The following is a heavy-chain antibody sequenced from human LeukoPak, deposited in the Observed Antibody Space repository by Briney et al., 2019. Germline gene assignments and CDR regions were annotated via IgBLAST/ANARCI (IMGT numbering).Heavy chain of an antibody. J-gene: IGHJ6*02. CDR2: ISYDGSNK. CDR3: AKDSSVSYYYYGMDV. CDR1: GFTFGDDW. Sequence: PGGSLRLSCVFSGFTFGDDWMNWVRQAPGKGLEWVAVISYDGSNKYYADSVKGRFTISRDNSKNTLYLQMNSLRAEDTAVYYCAKDSSVSYYYYGMDVWGQGTTVTVSS. V-gene: IGHV3-30*18. D-gene: IGHD4-11*01.